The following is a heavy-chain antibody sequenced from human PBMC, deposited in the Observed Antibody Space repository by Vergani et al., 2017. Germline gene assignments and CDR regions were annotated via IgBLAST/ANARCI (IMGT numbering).Heavy chain of an antibody. V-gene: IGHV1-69*17. CDR1: GGTFSSYA. J-gene: IGHJ5*02. CDR3: ARQTQWLVTKQPPGWFDP. CDR2: IIPIFGIA. Sequence: QVQLVQSGAEVKKPGSSVKVSCKASGGTFSSYAISWLRQAPGQGLEWMGGIIPIFGIANYAQKFQGRVTITADKSTSTAYMELSSLRSEDTAVYYCARQTQWLVTKQPPGWFDPWGQGTLVTVSS. D-gene: IGHD6-19*01.